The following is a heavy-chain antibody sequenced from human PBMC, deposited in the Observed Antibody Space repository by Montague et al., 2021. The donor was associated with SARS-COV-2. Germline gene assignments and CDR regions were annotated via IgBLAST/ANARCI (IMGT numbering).Heavy chain of an antibody. J-gene: IGHJ4*02. CDR3: ARTSASSDY. CDR1: GDSVSRNSAA. V-gene: IGHV6-1*01. Sequence: CAISGDSVSRNSAAWNWIRQAPSRGLEWLGRTYYRSKWYNDYAVAVESRITINPDTSKNQISLQLNPVTPEDTAVYYCARTSASSDYWGQGTLITVSS. D-gene: IGHD1-26*01. CDR2: TYYRSKWYN.